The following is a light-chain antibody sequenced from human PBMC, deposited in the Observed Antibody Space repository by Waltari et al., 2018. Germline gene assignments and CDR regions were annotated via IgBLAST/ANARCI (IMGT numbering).Light chain of an antibody. J-gene: IGKJ2*01. V-gene: IGKV3D-15*01. CDR3: QQYNGWRT. CDR1: QTINSD. CDR2: AAS. Sequence: EIVMTQSPPTLSLSPGDRATLYCRASQTINSDLAWYQQKPGQAPRLLIHAASTRATGSPVRFSGSGSGTEFTLTISSLQSEDFAVYYCQQYNGWRTFGQGTKLEIK.